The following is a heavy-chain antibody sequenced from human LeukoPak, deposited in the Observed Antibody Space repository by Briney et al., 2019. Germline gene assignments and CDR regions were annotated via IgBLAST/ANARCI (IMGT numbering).Heavy chain of an antibody. CDR1: GFTFSSYA. J-gene: IGHJ4*02. V-gene: IGHV3-23*01. CDR3: AKAGSIRFDY. CDR2: LSGSGNDT. D-gene: IGHD1-26*01. Sequence: GGSLRLSCAASGFTFSSYAMSWVRQAPGKGLEWVSGLSGSGNDTYYADSVEGRFTISRDNSKNTLWLQMRTLGAEDTAVYYCAKAGSIRFDYWGQGTLVTVSS.